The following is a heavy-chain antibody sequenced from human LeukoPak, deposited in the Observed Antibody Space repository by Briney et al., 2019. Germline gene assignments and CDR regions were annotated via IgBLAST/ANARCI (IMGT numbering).Heavy chain of an antibody. D-gene: IGHD2-15*01. CDR2: ISGSGGST. J-gene: IGHJ5*02. CDR3: AKASVVVVAATDWFDP. Sequence: PGGSLRLSCAASGFTFSSYAMSWVRQAPGKGLEWVSAISGSGGSTYYADSVKGRFTIFRDNSKNTLYLQMNSLRAEDTAVYYCAKASVVVVAATDWFDPWGQGTLVTVSS. CDR1: GFTFSSYA. V-gene: IGHV3-23*01.